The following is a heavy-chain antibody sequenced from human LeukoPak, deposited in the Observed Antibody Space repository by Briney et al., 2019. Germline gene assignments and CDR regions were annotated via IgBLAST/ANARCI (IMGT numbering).Heavy chain of an antibody. J-gene: IGHJ3*02. Sequence: GGSLRLSCAASGFTFSSYSMNWVRQAPGKGLEWVASISSSSSYIYYADSMKGRFTISRDNAKNSLCLQMNSLRGEDMAVYYCARDSSGWYGAFDIWGQGTMVTVSS. V-gene: IGHV3-21*01. D-gene: IGHD6-19*01. CDR2: ISSSSSYI. CDR1: GFTFSSYS. CDR3: ARDSSGWYGAFDI.